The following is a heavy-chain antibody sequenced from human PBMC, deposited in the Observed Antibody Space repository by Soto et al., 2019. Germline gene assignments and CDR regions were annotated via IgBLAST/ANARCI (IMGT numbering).Heavy chain of an antibody. D-gene: IGHD4-17*01. CDR2: IKQDGSEK. V-gene: IGHV3-7*01. J-gene: IGHJ4*02. Sequence: EVQLVESGGGLVQPGGSLRLSCAASGFTFSSYWMSWVRQAPGKGLEWVANIKQDGSEKYYVDSVKGRFTISRDNAKNSLYLQMNSLRAEDTAVYYCGRDLENDYGDYTWWYWGQGTLVTVSS. CDR1: GFTFSSYW. CDR3: GRDLENDYGDYTWWY.